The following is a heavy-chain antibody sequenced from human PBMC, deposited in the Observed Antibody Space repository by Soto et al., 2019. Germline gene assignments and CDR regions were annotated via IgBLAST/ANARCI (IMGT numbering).Heavy chain of an antibody. V-gene: IGHV3-48*02. Sequence: EVHLVESGGGLAQPGGSLRLSCAASGFTFTTYSMNWVRQAPGKGLEWVSYISTSSNVIYYAGSVKGRFTISSDNAKKTLYLQMNSLRDEDAAIYYCARDGGGESSGSAHYYYYGMDVWGQGTAVAVS. CDR1: GFTFTTYS. CDR3: ARDGGGESSGSAHYYYYGMDV. D-gene: IGHD6-19*01. J-gene: IGHJ6*02. CDR2: ISTSSNVI.